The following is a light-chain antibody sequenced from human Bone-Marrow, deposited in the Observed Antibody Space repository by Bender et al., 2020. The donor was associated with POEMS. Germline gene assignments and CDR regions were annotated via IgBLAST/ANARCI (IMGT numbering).Light chain of an antibody. Sequence: QVVVTQSPSASASLGASVKITCTLSAGHSYYAIAWHQHQPETGLRFLMKVNSDGSHTKGDGISDRFSGSASGTERYLTISSLQFEDEADYICQTWATGTYVFGPGTKVTVL. CDR2: VNSDGSH. CDR1: AGHSYYA. V-gene: IGLV4-69*01. CDR3: QTWATGTYV. J-gene: IGLJ1*01.